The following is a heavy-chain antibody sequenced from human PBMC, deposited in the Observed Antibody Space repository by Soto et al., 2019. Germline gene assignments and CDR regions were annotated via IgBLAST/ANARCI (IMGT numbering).Heavy chain of an antibody. V-gene: IGHV3-53*02. CDR3: TSIAVAEGFDP. CDR2: IHSGGTT. Sequence: EVQLVETGGGLIQPGGSLRLSCAASGFSVSVNYMSWVRQAPGKGLEWVSIIHSGGTTYYAGSVKGRFTISRDNSKITVYLQMDSLRDEDTGVYYCTSIAVAEGFDPWGQGTRVTVSS. D-gene: IGHD6-19*01. J-gene: IGHJ5*02. CDR1: GFSVSVNY.